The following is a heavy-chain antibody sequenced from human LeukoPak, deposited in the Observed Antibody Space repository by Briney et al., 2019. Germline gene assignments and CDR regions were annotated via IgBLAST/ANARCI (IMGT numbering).Heavy chain of an antibody. CDR3: ARAPARARLDY. D-gene: IGHD6-6*01. CDR2: IKLDGSEQ. Sequence: GGSLRLSCAASGFIFSRYWMYWVRQAPGKGLEWVASIKLDGSEQYYVDSVKGRFTISRDNAKSSLYLQMNSLRAEDTAVYFCARAPARARLDYWGQGTLVTVSS. V-gene: IGHV3-7*01. CDR1: GFIFSRYW. J-gene: IGHJ4*02.